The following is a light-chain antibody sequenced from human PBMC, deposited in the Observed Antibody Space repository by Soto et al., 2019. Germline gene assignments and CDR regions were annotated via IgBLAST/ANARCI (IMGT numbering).Light chain of an antibody. CDR3: FSHRSGDSHV. CDR2: EVT. CDR1: SSDIGAYDY. J-gene: IGLJ1*01. Sequence: QSALTQPASVSGSPGQSITISCTGTSSDIGAYDYVSWFQQYPGKAPKLMIYEVTNRPSGVSNRFSGSKSGNTASLTISGLQAWDEAYNYFFSHRSGDSHVFGTGTKVTVL. V-gene: IGLV2-14*01.